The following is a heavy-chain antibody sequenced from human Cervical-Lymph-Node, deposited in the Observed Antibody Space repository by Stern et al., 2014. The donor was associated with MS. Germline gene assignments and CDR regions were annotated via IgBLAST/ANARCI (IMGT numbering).Heavy chain of an antibody. Sequence: QLQLQESGPGLVKPSETLSLTCTVSGGSISSYYWSWIRQPPGKGLEWIGYIYYSGSTNYNPSLKSRVTISVDTSKNQFSLKLSSVTAADTAVYYCAREMRAVTTLQFDPWGQGTLFTVSS. CDR1: GGSISSYY. V-gene: IGHV4-59*01. J-gene: IGHJ5*02. CDR3: AREMRAVTTLQFDP. CDR2: IYYSGST. D-gene: IGHD4-11*01.